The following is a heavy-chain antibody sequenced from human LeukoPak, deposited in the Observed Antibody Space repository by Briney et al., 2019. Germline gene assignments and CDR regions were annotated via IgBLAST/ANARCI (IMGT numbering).Heavy chain of an antibody. CDR2: ISGSCGST. CDR3: AKDLQVFDY. V-gene: IGHV3-23*01. J-gene: IGHJ4*02. CDR1: GFTFNGYA. Sequence: PGGSLRLSCAASGFTFNGYAMSWVRQAPGKGLEWVSAISGSCGSTYYAGSVKGRFTISRDNSKNTLYLQMNSLRAEDTAVYYCAKDLQVFDYWGQGTLVTVSS.